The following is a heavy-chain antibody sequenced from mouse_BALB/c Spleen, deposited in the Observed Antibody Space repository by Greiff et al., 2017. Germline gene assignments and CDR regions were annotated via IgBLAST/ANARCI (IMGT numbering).Heavy chain of an antibody. J-gene: IGHJ3*01. CDR2: IWGGGST. V-gene: IGHV2-6-5*01. CDR3: AKHGNYYGSAWFAD. D-gene: IGHD1-2*01. CDR1: GFSLTDYG. Sequence: VQLVESGPGLVAPSQSLSITCTVSGFSLTDYGVSWIRQPPGKGLEWLGVIWGGGSTYYNSALKSRLSISKDNSKSQVFLTMNSLQTDDTAMYYCAKHGNYYGSAWFADWGQGTLVTVSA.